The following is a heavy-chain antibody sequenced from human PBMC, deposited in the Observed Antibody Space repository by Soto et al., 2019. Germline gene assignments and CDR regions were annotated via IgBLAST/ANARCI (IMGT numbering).Heavy chain of an antibody. CDR2: INSDGSST. Sequence: EVPLVESGGGLVQPGGPLGLPCAASGFPFSSYWLHWVRQAPGKGRVGVSRINSDGSSTSYADSVKGRFTISRDNAKNTLYLQMNSLRAEDTAVYYCARGGSLNWYFDLWGRGTLVTVSS. CDR1: GFPFSSYW. J-gene: IGHJ2*01. D-gene: IGHD1-26*01. V-gene: IGHV3-74*01. CDR3: ARGGSLNWYFDL.